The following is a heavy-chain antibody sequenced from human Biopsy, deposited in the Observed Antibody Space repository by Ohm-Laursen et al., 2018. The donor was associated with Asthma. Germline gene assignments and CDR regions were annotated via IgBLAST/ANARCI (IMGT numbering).Heavy chain of an antibody. J-gene: IGHJ5*02. CDR1: GGSIRSHD. CDR3: ARLADCSGGACYSYGWFDP. CDR2: VSHTGST. D-gene: IGHD2-15*01. Sequence: GTLSLTWPVSGGSIRSHDWTWIRLPPGKGLEYIGDVSHTGSTNYNPSLKSRVTMSLDTSKNQFSLRLTSVTPADTAVYYCARLADCSGGACYSYGWFDPWGHGTRVTVSS. V-gene: IGHV4-59*11.